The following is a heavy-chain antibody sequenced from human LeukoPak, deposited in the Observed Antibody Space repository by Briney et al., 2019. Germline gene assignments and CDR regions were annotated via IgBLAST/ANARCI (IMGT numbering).Heavy chain of an antibody. CDR2: IYPGDSDT. D-gene: IGHD4-17*01. V-gene: IGHV5-51*01. CDR1: GYISTSYW. J-gene: IGHJ6*04. CDR3: ARHQRSPPDV. Sequence: GESLKIYCKGSGYISTSYWIGWVRQMLGKGLEWRGIIYPGDSDTRYSPSFQGQVTISVDKSISTAYLQWSSLKASDTAMYYCARHQRSPPDVWGKGTTVTVSS.